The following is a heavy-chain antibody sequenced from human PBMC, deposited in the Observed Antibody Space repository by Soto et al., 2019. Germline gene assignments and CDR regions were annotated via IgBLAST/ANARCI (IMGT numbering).Heavy chain of an antibody. D-gene: IGHD2-2*01. J-gene: IGHJ6*03. V-gene: IGHV3-23*01. CDR2: ISGTGGST. CDR3: AKQYCSSPSCYGPTYYYYYYYMDV. CDR1: GFTFSSYA. Sequence: HPGGSLRLSCAASGFTFSSYAMSWVRQAPGKGLEWVSSISGTGGSTYYADSVWGRFTISRDNSKNTLFLQMNSLRAEDTAVYYCAKQYCSSPSCYGPTYYYYYYYMDVWAKGTTVTVSS.